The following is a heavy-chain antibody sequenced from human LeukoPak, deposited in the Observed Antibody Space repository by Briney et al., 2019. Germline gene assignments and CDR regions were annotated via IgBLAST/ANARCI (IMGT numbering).Heavy chain of an antibody. CDR1: GFIFSTYG. CDR3: AKKTGGTYPFDY. J-gene: IGHJ4*02. Sequence: GGSLRLSCTASGFIFSTYGMHWVRQAPGKGLEWVAVINSGGEITYYADSVKGRFTISRDNSKNTMYMQMNSLRAEDTAVYYCAKKTGGTYPFDYWGQGTLVTVSS. CDR2: INSGGEIT. V-gene: IGHV3-NL1*01. D-gene: IGHD1-26*01.